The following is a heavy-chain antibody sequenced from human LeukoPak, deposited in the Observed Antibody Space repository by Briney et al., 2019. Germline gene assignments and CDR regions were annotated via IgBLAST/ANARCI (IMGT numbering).Heavy chain of an antibody. J-gene: IGHJ1*01. CDR3: AKGPYDILTRRAAKYFQH. CDR2: ISDDGRIK. CDR1: GFSFSRYD. V-gene: IGHV3-30*04. Sequence: GGSLRLSCVASGFSFSRYDMHWVRQAPGKGLEWVAVISDDGRIKIYGDSVKGRFTISRDNSKNTLYLQMNSLRAEDTAVYYCAKGPYDILTRRAAKYFQHWGQGTLVTVSS. D-gene: IGHD3-9*01.